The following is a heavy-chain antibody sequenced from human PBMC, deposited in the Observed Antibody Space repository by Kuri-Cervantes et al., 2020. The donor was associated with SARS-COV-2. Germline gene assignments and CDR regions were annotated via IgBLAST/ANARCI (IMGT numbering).Heavy chain of an antibody. D-gene: IGHD2-2*01. CDR2: IYHSGST. J-gene: IGHJ4*02. Sequence: SETLSLTCAVSGYSISSGYYWGWIRQPPGKGLEWIGSIYHSGSTYYNPSLKSRVTISVDTSKNQFSLKLSSVTAADTAVYYCARRSGYCGSTSCYFFDYWGQGTLVTVSS. CDR3: ARRSGYCGSTSCYFFDY. V-gene: IGHV4-38-2*01. CDR1: GYSISSGYY.